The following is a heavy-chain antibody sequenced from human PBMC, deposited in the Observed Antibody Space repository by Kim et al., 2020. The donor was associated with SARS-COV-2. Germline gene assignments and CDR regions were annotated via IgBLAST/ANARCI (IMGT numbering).Heavy chain of an antibody. Sequence: SETLSLTCTVSGGSISSSSYYWGWIRQPPGKGLEWIGSIYYSGSTYYNPSLKSRVTISVDTSKNQFSLKLSSVTAADTAVYYCARSTVTTSVRLDPWGQGTLVTVSS. D-gene: IGHD4-17*01. CDR3: ARSTVTTSVRLDP. V-gene: IGHV4-39*01. CDR2: IYYSGST. J-gene: IGHJ5*02. CDR1: GGSISSSSYY.